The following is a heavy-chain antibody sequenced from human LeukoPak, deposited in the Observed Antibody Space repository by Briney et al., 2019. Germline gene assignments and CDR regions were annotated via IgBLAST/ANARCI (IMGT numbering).Heavy chain of an antibody. Sequence: GRSLRLSCAASGFAFSNYARHGVRQAPGKGLEKMAVISIDGSNEYYADSVKGRFTISRDNSKNTLYVQMNSLRPEDTAVYYCVRAAWGYCSSGSCPWGAFDVWGQGTMVTGSS. J-gene: IGHJ3*01. CDR1: GFAFSNYA. V-gene: IGHV3-30*04. CDR3: VRAAWGYCSSGSCPWGAFDV. CDR2: ISIDGSNE. D-gene: IGHD2-15*01.